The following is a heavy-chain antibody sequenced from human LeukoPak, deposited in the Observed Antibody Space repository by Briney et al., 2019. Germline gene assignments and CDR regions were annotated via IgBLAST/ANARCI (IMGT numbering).Heavy chain of an antibody. CDR1: GFTFNYAW. J-gene: IGHJ4*02. CDR2: IKSRTDGRTT. CDR3: TTFTYYSHSSGDDF. V-gene: IGHV3-15*01. D-gene: IGHD3-22*01. Sequence: GSLTLSCAASGFTFNYAWMSWVRQAPGKGLEWVGRIKSRTDGRTTDKAAPVKGTFTISRDDSKNTLYLQMNSLKTEDTAVYYCTTFTYYSHSSGDDFWGQGTLVTVSS.